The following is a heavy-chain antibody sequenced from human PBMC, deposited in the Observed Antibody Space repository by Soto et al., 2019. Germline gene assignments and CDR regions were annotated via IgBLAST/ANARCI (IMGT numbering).Heavy chain of an antibody. Sequence: PSETLSLTCTVSVGSINSFYWSWVRQPAGKGLDWIGRIFSSGSTSFNPSLESRVAMSVDTSKNHFSLNLSSVTAADMAVYYCAREGSYSAYNFAHGIQLWSFDFWGQGAMVTVSS. J-gene: IGHJ4*02. V-gene: IGHV4-4*07. CDR2: IFSSGST. CDR3: AREGSYSAYNFAHGIQLWSFDF. D-gene: IGHD5-12*01. CDR1: VGSINSFY.